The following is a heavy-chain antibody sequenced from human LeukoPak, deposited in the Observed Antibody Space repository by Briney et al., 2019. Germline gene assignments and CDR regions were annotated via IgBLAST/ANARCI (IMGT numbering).Heavy chain of an antibody. D-gene: IGHD3-9*01. CDR3: AKDVLRYFDWLFD. J-gene: IGHJ4*02. CDR1: GFSFSSYW. CDR2: IRYDGSNK. Sequence: GGSLRLSCAASGFSFSSYWMSWVRQAPGKGLEWVAFIRYDGSNKYYADSVKGRFTISRDNSKNTLYLQMNSLRAEDTAVYYCAKDVLRYFDWLFDWGQGTLVTVSS. V-gene: IGHV3-30*02.